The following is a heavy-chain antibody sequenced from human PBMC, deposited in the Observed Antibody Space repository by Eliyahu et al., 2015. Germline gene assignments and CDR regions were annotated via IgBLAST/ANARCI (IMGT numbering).Heavy chain of an antibody. V-gene: IGHV3-15*01. D-gene: IGHD3-3*01. Sequence: EVQLVESGGGLVKPGGSLRLSCAASGFTFSNAHMSWVRQAPGKGLEWVGRIKTKTTDYAAPVKGRFTISKDDSKNTLYLQMNSLKNEDTAVYYCITHGFYDFWSGYWGQGTLVTVSS. CDR3: ITHGFYDFWSGY. J-gene: IGHJ4*02. CDR2: IKTKTT. CDR1: GFTFSNAH.